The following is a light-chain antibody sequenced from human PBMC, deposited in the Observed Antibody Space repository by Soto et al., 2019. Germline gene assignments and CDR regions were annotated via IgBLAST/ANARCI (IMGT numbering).Light chain of an antibody. V-gene: IGKV3-15*01. Sequence: TQSPATLSVSQGERLTLSCRASQSVRGDFAWYQQKPGQPPRLLIHGASTRTTDIPARFSGSSSGTEFTLTINSLQPEDVATYYCQQNGSTPITFGQGTRLEIK. CDR3: QQNGSTPIT. J-gene: IGKJ5*01. CDR1: QSVRGD. CDR2: GAS.